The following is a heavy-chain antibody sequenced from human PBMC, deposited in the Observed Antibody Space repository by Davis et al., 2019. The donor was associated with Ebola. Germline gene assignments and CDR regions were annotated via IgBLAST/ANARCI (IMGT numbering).Heavy chain of an antibody. J-gene: IGHJ4*02. CDR2: INHSGST. CDR1: GGSFSGYY. Sequence: SETLSLTCAVYGGSFSGYYWSWIRQPPGKGLEWIGEINHSGSTNYNPSLKSRVTISVDTSKNQFSLKLSSVTAADTAVHYCATRRDFWSGYSHFDYWGQGTLVTVSS. V-gene: IGHV4-34*01. CDR3: ATRRDFWSGYSHFDY. D-gene: IGHD3-3*01.